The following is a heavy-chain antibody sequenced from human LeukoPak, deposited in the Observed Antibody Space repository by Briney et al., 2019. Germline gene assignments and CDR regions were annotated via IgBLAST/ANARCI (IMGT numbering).Heavy chain of an antibody. Sequence: GGSLRLSCAASGFTFSSCAMSWVRQAPGKGLEWVSLISGSGGSTYYADSVKGRFTISRDNSKNTLDLQMSSLRAEDTAVYYCVKGYYYDSSGYYWSNRYYGMDVWGQGTTVTVSS. CDR3: VKGYYYDSSGYYWSNRYYGMDV. V-gene: IGHV3-23*01. CDR2: ISGSGGST. CDR1: GFTFSSCA. D-gene: IGHD3-22*01. J-gene: IGHJ6*02.